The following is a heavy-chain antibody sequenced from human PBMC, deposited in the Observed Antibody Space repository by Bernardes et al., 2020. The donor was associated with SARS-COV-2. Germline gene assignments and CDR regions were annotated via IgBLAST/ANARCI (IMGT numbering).Heavy chain of an antibody. J-gene: IGHJ6*02. D-gene: IGHD2-21*02. CDR1: GGSISSYY. CDR3: ARLRTGLLFRRSYYGMDV. CDR2: IYYSGST. V-gene: IGHV4-59*08. Sequence: SETLSLTCTVSGGSISSYYWSWIRQPPGKGLEWIGYIYYSGSTNYNPSLKSRVTISVDTSKNQFSLKLSSVTAADTAVYYCARLRTGLLFRRSYYGMDVWGQGTTVTVSS.